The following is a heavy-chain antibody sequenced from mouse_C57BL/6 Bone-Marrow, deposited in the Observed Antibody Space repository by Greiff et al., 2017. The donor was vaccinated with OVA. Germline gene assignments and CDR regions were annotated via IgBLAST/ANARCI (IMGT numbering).Heavy chain of an antibody. CDR3: ARPGSSPYYFDY. J-gene: IGHJ2*01. V-gene: IGHV1-82*01. CDR2: IYPGDGDT. Sequence: QVHVKQSGPELVKPGASVKISCKASGYAFSSSWMNWVKQRPGKGLEWIGRIYPGDGDTNYNGKFKGKATLTADKSSSTAYMQLSSLTSEDSAVYFCARPGSSPYYFDYWGQGTTLTVSS. CDR1: GYAFSSSW. D-gene: IGHD1-1*01.